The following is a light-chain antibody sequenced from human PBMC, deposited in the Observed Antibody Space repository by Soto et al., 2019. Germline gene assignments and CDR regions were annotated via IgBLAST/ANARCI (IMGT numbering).Light chain of an antibody. CDR1: SSDIGGYNY. V-gene: IGLV2-14*03. CDR2: DVS. CDR3: SSYTTSSTLAVV. J-gene: IGLJ2*01. Sequence: QSVLTQPASVSGSPGLSITICCTGTSSDIGGYNYVSWYQQHPGKAPKLMIFDVSSRPSGVSNRFSGSKSGYTASLTISGLQAEDEADYYCSSYTTSSTLAVVFGGGTQLTVL.